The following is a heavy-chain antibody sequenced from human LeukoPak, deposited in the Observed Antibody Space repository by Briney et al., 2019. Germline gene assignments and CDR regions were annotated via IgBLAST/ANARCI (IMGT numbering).Heavy chain of an antibody. D-gene: IGHD1-26*01. Sequence: NPGGSLRLSCAASGFTFSSYSMNWVRQAPGKGLEWVSSISSSSSYIYYADSVKGRFTISRDNAKNSLYLQMNSLRTEDTAVYYCARASGSYLRSIAFDIWGQGTMVTVSS. CDR3: ARASGSYLRSIAFDI. V-gene: IGHV3-21*01. J-gene: IGHJ3*02. CDR1: GFTFSSYS. CDR2: ISSSSSYI.